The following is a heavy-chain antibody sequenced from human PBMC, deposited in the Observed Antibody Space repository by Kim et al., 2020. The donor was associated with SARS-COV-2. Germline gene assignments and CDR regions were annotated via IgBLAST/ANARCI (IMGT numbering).Heavy chain of an antibody. CDR2: ISGSGGIT. V-gene: IGHV3-23*01. J-gene: IGHJ4*02. Sequence: GGSLRLSCAASGFTFRNYDMNWVRQTPGKGLEWVSSISGSGGITYYPDSVKGRFTISRDNSKSTLYLQMNSLRAEDTAIYYCARGSGWYFHWGQGTLVTVSS. CDR3: ARGSGWYFH. D-gene: IGHD6-19*01. CDR1: GFTFRNYD.